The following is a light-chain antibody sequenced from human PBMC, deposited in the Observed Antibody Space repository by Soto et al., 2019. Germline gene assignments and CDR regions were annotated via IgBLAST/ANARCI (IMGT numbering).Light chain of an antibody. V-gene: IGKV3-11*01. CDR1: QTISTY. J-gene: IGKJ5*01. Sequence: ESVLTQSPATLSLSPGESAALSCRVSQTISTYLAWYQQKPGQAPRLLIYDASTRATGIPARFSGSGSGTDFTLTISYLEPEDFAVYYCLQRSDWPITFGQGTRLENK. CDR2: DAS. CDR3: LQRSDWPIT.